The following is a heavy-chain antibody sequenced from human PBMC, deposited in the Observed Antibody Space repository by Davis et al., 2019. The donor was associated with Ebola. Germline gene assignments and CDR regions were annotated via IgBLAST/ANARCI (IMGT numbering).Heavy chain of an antibody. CDR2: ISYDGSYQ. J-gene: IGHJ5*02. CDR3: ARDRDYYDTSDYHPRGWFDR. D-gene: IGHD3-22*01. V-gene: IGHV3-30*03. Sequence: GGSLRLSCAASGFTFSTYGMHWVRQAPGKGLEWVAVISYDGSYQNTGDSVRGRFTISRDNSKNTLYLQMNSLRVEDTAVYYCARDRDYYDTSDYHPRGWFDRWGQGTLVTVSS. CDR1: GFTFSTYG.